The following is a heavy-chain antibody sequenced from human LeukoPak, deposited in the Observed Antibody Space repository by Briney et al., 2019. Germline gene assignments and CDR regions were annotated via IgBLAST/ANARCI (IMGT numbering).Heavy chain of an antibody. CDR3: ARAAQPGFDP. Sequence: GGSLRLSCGASGLTFSSYSMNWVRQAPGKGLEWVSYISSDSGTIYQADSVKGRFTISRDNAKNLLYLQMNSLRAEDTAVYHCARAAQPGFDPWGQGTLVIVSS. V-gene: IGHV3-48*01. D-gene: IGHD1-14*01. CDR2: ISSDSGTI. J-gene: IGHJ5*02. CDR1: GLTFSSYS.